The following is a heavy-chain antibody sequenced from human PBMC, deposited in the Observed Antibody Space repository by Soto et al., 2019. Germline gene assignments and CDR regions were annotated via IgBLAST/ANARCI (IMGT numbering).Heavy chain of an antibody. D-gene: IGHD2-21*01. CDR1: GAALNSGNYY. J-gene: IGHJ5*02. V-gene: IGHV4-31*03. CDR3: ARLRIATNNYKWLDP. Sequence: SETLSLTCSVSGAALNSGNYYWSWIRQVPGKGLEWIGHIYVTGAVDYNPSLRDRITISQDTSERQFSLNMRLVTAADTAVYYCARLRIATNNYKWLDPWGQGTMVTVSS. CDR2: IYVTGAV.